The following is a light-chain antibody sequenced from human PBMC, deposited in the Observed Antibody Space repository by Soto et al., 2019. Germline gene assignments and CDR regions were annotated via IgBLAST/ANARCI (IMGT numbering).Light chain of an antibody. V-gene: IGKV3-20*01. J-gene: IGKJ5*01. CDR2: RAS. Sequence: EIVLTQSPGTLSLSPGERATLSCRASQSVSTNLAWYQQRPGQAPRLLIYRASSRATGIPDRFSGSGSGTDFTLTISRLEPEDFAVYYCQQYGSSTITFGQGTRLEIK. CDR3: QQYGSSTIT. CDR1: QSVSTN.